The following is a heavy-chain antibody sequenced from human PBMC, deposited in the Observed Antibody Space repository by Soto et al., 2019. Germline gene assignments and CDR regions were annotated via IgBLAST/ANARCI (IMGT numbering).Heavy chain of an antibody. CDR3: AKERTSSGYFDY. Sequence: GGSLRLSFVASGFTFSSYAMSWVRQAPGKGLEWVSAISGSGGSTYYADSVKGRFTISRDNSKNTLFLQMDSLRTEDTAVYYCAKERTSSGYFDYWGQGTLVTVSS. D-gene: IGHD3-22*01. J-gene: IGHJ4*02. V-gene: IGHV3-23*01. CDR2: ISGSGGST. CDR1: GFTFSSYA.